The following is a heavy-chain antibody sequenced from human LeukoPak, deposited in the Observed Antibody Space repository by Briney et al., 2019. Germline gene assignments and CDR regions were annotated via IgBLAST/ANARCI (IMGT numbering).Heavy chain of an antibody. CDR1: GYTFTGYY. CDR2: INPNSGGT. D-gene: IGHD3-22*01. J-gene: IGHJ4*02. V-gene: IGHV1-2*02. Sequence: ASVTVSCKASGYTFTGYYMHWVRQAPGQGLEWMGWINPNSGGTNYAQKFQGRVTMTRDTSISTAYMELSRLRSDDTAVYYCARVAYYYDSSGYYLDYWGQGTLVTVSS. CDR3: ARVAYYYDSSGYYLDY.